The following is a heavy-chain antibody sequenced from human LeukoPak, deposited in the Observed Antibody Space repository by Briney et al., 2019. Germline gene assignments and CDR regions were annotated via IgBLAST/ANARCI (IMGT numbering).Heavy chain of an antibody. CDR1: GYSISSGYY. V-gene: IGHV4-38-2*02. CDR2: IYHSGST. J-gene: IGHJ3*02. Sequence: PSETLSLTCTVSGYSISSGYYWGWIRQPPGKGLEWIGSIYHSGSTYYNPSLKSRVTISVDTSKNQFSLKLTSVTAADTAVYYCARHGRRAAFDIWGQGTMVTVSS. CDR3: ARHGRRAAFDI.